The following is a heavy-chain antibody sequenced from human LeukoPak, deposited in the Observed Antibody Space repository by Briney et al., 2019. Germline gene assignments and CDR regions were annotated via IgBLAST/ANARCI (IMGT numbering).Heavy chain of an antibody. CDR2: MYFSATT. J-gene: IGHJ6*02. CDR1: GVSISSTSYY. Sequence: SETLSLTCTVSGVSISSTSYYWGWLRLPPGKGLVWVGSMYFSATTYYSPSLKSRFTIAVDTSKNQFSLSLSSVTAADTAVYYCARHSYGGSYGMDVWGQGTTVTVSS. D-gene: IGHD3-10*01. V-gene: IGHV4-39*01. CDR3: ARHSYGGSYGMDV.